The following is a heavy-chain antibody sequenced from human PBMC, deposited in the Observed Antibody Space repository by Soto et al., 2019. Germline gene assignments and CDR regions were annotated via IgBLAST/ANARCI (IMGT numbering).Heavy chain of an antibody. CDR3: ARSGPPAGY. CDR1: VYTFTSYP. V-gene: IGHV1-18*01. D-gene: IGHD3-10*01. CDR2: ISAYNGNT. Sequence: QVKLLQSEAEVKKPGASVKYSCKASVYTFTSYPFSWVRQPPGQGLEWMGWISAYNGNTNYAQKLQGRVTMTTDTSTTTAYMELRSLRSDDTAVYYCARSGPPAGYWGQGTRVTVSS. J-gene: IGHJ4*02.